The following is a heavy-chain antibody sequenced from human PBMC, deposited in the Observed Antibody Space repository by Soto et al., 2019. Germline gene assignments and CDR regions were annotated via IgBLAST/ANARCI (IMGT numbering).Heavy chain of an antibody. CDR3: ARVYCSSIGCYDFFDN. CDR2: IYYSGST. CDR1: GGSINNYY. D-gene: IGHD2-2*01. Sequence: SETLSLTCTVAGGSINNYYWSWIRQPPGKALEWIGYIYYSGSTNYNPSLKSRVAISVDTSKNQFSLNLNSVTAADTAVYYCARVYCSSIGCYDFFDNWGQGTLVTVSS. J-gene: IGHJ4*02. V-gene: IGHV4-59*08.